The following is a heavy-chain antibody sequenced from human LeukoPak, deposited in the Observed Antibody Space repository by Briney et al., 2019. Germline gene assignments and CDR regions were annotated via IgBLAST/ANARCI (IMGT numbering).Heavy chain of an antibody. D-gene: IGHD1-1*01. CDR3: ARDLKKGTYFDY. CDR2: IWYDGINK. J-gene: IGHJ4*02. CDR1: GFTFSNYG. V-gene: IGHV3-33*01. Sequence: GGSLRLSCVASGFTFSNYGMHWVRQAPGKGLEWVAVIWYDGINKYHADSVKGRFTISRDNSKNTLYLQMNSLRAEDTAVYYCARDLKKGTYFDYWGQGTLVTVSS.